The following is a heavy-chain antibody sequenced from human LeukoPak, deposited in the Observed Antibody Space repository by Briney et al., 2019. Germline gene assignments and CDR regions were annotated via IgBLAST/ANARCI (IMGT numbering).Heavy chain of an antibody. J-gene: IGHJ4*02. CDR3: AKETAAAGSFDY. D-gene: IGHD6-13*01. CDR1: GFTFDDYA. CDR2: ISWNSGSI. Sequence: GRSLRLSCGASGFTFDDYAMLWVRQAPGKGLEGVSGISWNSGSIGYADSVKGRFTISRDNAKNSLYLQMNSLRAEDTALYYCAKETAAAGSFDYWGQGTLVTDSS. V-gene: IGHV3-9*01.